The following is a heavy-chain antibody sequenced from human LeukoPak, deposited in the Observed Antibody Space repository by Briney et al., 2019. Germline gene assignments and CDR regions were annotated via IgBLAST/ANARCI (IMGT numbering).Heavy chain of an antibody. CDR1: ELPFSMYP. CDR2: ISEDGSHK. V-gene: IGHV3-30*04. J-gene: IGHJ4*02. Sequence: GGPLNFPWPAPELPFSMYPMHWVRKAPAKGLEWVAVISEDGSHKYYADSVKGRFIISRDNSKNTLYLQINSLRAEDTALYSCAYDSGNYYFDYWGQGTLVTVSS. D-gene: IGHD5-12*01. CDR3: AYDSGNYYFDY.